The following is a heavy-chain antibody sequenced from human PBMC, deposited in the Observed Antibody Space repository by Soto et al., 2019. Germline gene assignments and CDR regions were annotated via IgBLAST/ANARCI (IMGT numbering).Heavy chain of an antibody. Sequence: QVQLVQSGTEVKQPGSSVKVSCKASGDTFSFYTINWVRQAPGLGLEWVGRINPIVSMSNYAQKFQGRVSMTADKSTSTAYMELRSLRSGDTAMYFCAASYGSGYRAFDYWGQGALVIVSS. CDR2: INPIVSMS. D-gene: IGHD3-10*01. V-gene: IGHV1-69*02. CDR3: AASYGSGYRAFDY. CDR1: GDTFSFYT. J-gene: IGHJ4*02.